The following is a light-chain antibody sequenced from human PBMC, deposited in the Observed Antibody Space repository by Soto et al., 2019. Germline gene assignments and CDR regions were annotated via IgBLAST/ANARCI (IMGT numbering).Light chain of an antibody. J-gene: IGKJ4*01. V-gene: IGKV3D-7*01. Sequence: VLTQSPATLSLSPGGIAILSCRASQTVSRYYVSWYQKKQGQPPRLLSDGASTRATGVPDRFSGSGSGADFTLTISSLQTEDFGFYYCQQALTFGGVTTVE. CDR2: GAS. CDR1: QTVSRYY. CDR3: QQALT.